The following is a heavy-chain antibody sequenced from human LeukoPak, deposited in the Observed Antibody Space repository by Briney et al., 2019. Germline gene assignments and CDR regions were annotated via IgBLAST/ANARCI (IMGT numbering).Heavy chain of an antibody. CDR3: ARVRDFWSGSPHFDY. Sequence: PSETLSLTCAVYGGSFSGYYWSWIRQPPGEGLEWIGEINHSGSTNYNPSLKSRVTISVDTSKNQFSLKLSSVTAADTAVYYCARVRDFWSGSPHFDYWGQGTLVTVSS. CDR2: INHSGST. CDR1: GGSFSGYY. J-gene: IGHJ4*02. V-gene: IGHV4-34*01. D-gene: IGHD3-3*01.